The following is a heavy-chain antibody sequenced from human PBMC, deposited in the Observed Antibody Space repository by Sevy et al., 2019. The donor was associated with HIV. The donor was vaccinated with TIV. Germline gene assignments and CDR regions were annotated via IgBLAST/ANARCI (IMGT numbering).Heavy chain of an antibody. D-gene: IGHD6-19*01. CDR2: ISYDGSNK. Sequence: GGSLRLSCAASGFTFSSYAMHWVRQAPGKGLEWVAVISYDGSNKYYADSGKGRFTISRDNSKNTLYLQMNSLRAEDTPVYYCARDGAHSSGRYYYYYYYMDVWGKGTTVTVSS. CDR1: GFTFSSYA. CDR3: ARDGAHSSGRYYYYYYYMDV. V-gene: IGHV3-30-3*01. J-gene: IGHJ6*03.